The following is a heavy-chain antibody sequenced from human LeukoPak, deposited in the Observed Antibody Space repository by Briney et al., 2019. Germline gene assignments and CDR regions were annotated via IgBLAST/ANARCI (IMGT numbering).Heavy chain of an antibody. J-gene: IGHJ3*01. V-gene: IGHV3-23*01. CDR1: GFTFSRSG. CDR3: ARDKGRITIAAPKYAFDV. D-gene: IGHD6-6*01. Sequence: GGSLTHSCAASGFTFSRSGMSWFRQAPGKGLEWVSAISGSGGRTYYADSVGGRFAISRDNSRNTLYLQMNNLRAEDTAIYFCARDKGRITIAAPKYAFDVWGQGTKVTVRS. CDR2: ISGSGGRT.